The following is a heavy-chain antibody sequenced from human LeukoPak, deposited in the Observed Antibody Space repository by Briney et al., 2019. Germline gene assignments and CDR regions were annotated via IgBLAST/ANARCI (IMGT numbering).Heavy chain of an antibody. CDR3: ARETIFGIYYYYMDV. J-gene: IGHJ6*03. D-gene: IGHD3-3*01. Sequence: KPSETLSLTCAVYGGSFSAYYWSWIRQPPGKGLEWIGEINHSGSTNYNASLKSRVTMSVDTSKNQFSLKLSSVTAADTAVYYCARETIFGIYYYYMDVWGKGTTVTVSS. CDR1: GGSFSAYY. CDR2: INHSGST. V-gene: IGHV4-34*01.